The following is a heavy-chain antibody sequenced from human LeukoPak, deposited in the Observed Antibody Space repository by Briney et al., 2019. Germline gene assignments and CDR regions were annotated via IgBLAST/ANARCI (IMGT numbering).Heavy chain of an antibody. CDR2: ISSSDGTI. D-gene: IGHD3-22*01. CDR3: AASLYDSSGYNWFDP. CDR1: GFNFRSQD. J-gene: IGHJ5*02. V-gene: IGHV3-48*02. Sequence: GGSLRLSCAASGFNFRSQDMNCVRQAPGKGLEWVSYISSSDGTIYYADSVKGRFTISRDSVKNSLYLQMNSLRDEDTAVYYCAASLYDSSGYNWFDPWGQGTLVTVSS.